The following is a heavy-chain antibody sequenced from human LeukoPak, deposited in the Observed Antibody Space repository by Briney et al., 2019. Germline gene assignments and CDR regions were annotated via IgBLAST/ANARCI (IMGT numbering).Heavy chain of an antibody. CDR1: GFTFSSYS. CDR3: AKGGRAGGSITMIPGVRSDYYYMDV. V-gene: IGHV3-23*01. Sequence: GGSLRLSCAASGFTFSSYSMNWVRQAPGKGLEWVSAISGSGGSTYYADSVKGRFTISRDNSKNTLYLQMNSLRAEDTAVYYCAKGGRAGGSITMIPGVRSDYYYMDVWGKGTTVTISS. D-gene: IGHD3-10*01. CDR2: ISGSGGST. J-gene: IGHJ6*03.